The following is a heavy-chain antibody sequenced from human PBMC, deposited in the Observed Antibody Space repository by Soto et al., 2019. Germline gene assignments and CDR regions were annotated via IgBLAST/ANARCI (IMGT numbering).Heavy chain of an antibody. J-gene: IGHJ4*02. CDR3: AKYYGGIDY. Sequence: SETLSLTCTVSGGSISSYYWSWIRQPPGKGLGWIGYAYYSGSTSYNPSLKSRVTISVDTSKNQFSLKLSSVTAADTAVYYCAKYYGGIDYWGQGTLVTV. CDR1: GGSISSYY. D-gene: IGHD4-17*01. CDR2: AYYSGST. V-gene: IGHV4-59*01.